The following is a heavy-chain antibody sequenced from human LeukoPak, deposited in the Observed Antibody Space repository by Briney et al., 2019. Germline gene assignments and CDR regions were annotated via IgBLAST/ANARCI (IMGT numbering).Heavy chain of an antibody. CDR2: INAYNGNT. J-gene: IGHJ5*02. D-gene: IGHD1-26*01. Sequence: GASVKVSCKASGYTFTSYGISWVRQAPGQGLEWMGWINAYNGNTNCAQKLQGRVTMTTDTSTSTAYMELRSLRSDDTAVYYCARRPREWELLSSWFDPWGQGTLVTVSS. CDR1: GYTFTSYG. CDR3: ARRPREWELLSSWFDP. V-gene: IGHV1-18*01.